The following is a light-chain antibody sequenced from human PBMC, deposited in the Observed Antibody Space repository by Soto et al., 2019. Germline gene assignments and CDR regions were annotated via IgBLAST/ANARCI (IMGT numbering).Light chain of an antibody. CDR2: NNN. CDR3: QSYDSSLSNLVV. V-gene: IGLV1-44*01. J-gene: IGLJ2*01. Sequence: QSVLTQPPSAAGTPGQRVTISCSGRYSNIGRNTVSWYQQLPGKAPKLLIYNNNIRPSGVPDRFSGSKSGTSASLAITGLQAEDEGDYYCQSYDSSLSNLVVFGGGTKLTVL. CDR1: YSNIGRNT.